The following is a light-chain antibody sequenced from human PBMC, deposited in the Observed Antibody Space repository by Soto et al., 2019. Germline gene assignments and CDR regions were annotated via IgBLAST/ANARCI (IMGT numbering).Light chain of an antibody. Sequence: QSALTQPASVSGSPGQSIAISCTGTNGDIGGYNYVSWYQQHPGKAPKLLIYDVSNRPSGVSNRFSGSKSGNMASLTISGLQVEDEADYYCSSYTSSNTWVFGGGTKLTVL. CDR1: NGDIGGYNY. CDR3: SSYTSSNTWV. J-gene: IGLJ3*02. V-gene: IGLV2-14*01. CDR2: DVS.